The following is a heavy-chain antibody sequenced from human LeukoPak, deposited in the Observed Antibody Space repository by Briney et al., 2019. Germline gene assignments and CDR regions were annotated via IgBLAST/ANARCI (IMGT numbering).Heavy chain of an antibody. Sequence: GGALRLSCAAAGFTFSSYEMNWGRQAPGKGREWGSYISSSGSTIYYADSVKGRFTISRDNAKSSLYLQMNSLRAEDPALYYCAKDISWALSLPDYWGQGTLVTVSS. D-gene: IGHD1-26*01. J-gene: IGHJ4*02. V-gene: IGHV3-48*03. CDR3: AKDISWALSLPDY. CDR1: GFTFSSYE. CDR2: ISSSGSTI.